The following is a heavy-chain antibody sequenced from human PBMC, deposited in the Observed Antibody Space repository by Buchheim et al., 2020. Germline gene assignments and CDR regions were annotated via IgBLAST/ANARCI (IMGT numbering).Heavy chain of an antibody. CDR3: ARSFFKVVPAPIPKTKFDY. Sequence: QVQLQESGPGLVKPSQTLSLTCTVPGGSISSGGYYWSWIRQHPGKGLEWIGYIYYSGSTYYNPSLKSRVTISVDTSKNQFSLKLSSVTAADTAVYYCARSFFKVVPAPIPKTKFDYWGQGTL. D-gene: IGHD2-2*02. J-gene: IGHJ4*02. V-gene: IGHV4-31*03. CDR2: IYYSGST. CDR1: GGSISSGGYY.